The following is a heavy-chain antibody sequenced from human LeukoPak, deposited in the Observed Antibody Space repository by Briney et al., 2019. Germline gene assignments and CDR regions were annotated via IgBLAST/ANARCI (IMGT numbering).Heavy chain of an antibody. V-gene: IGHV3-7*01. D-gene: IGHD6-6*01. CDR1: GFTVSSNY. CDR3: ARGVYEFDY. Sequence: PGGSLRLSCAASGFTVSSNYMSWVRQAPGKGLEWVANMKEDGGEKYYVDSVKGRFTISRDNVKNSLYLQMNSLRAEDTAVYYCARGVYEFDYWGQGTLVTVSS. CDR2: MKEDGGEK. J-gene: IGHJ4*02.